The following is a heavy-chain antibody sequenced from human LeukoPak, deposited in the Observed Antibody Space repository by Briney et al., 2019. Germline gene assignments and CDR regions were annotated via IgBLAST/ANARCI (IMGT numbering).Heavy chain of an antibody. J-gene: IGHJ3*02. CDR1: RFTFRTYA. V-gene: IGHV3-23*01. CDR3: ARVRSSYYYESSGYYHYDAFDI. Sequence: GGSLRLSCAASRFTFRTYAMSWVRKAPGKGLQWVSSISDSGDDTYYADSVQGRFIISRDNAKNSLYLQMNSLRAEDTAVYYCARVRSSYYYESSGYYHYDAFDIWGQGTMVTVSS. D-gene: IGHD3-22*01. CDR2: ISDSGDDT.